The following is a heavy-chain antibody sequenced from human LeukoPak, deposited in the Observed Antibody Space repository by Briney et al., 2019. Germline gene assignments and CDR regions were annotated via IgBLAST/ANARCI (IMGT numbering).Heavy chain of an antibody. J-gene: IGHJ4*02. V-gene: IGHV4-30-2*01. CDR1: GGSISSGGSS. Sequence: SQTLSLTCAVSGGSISSGGSSWSWIRQPPGKGLEWIGYIYLSGSTYYNPSLKSRVTISVDTSKNQFSLKLSSVTAADTAVYYCARSMWYRGKGYYFDYWGQGTLVTVSS. D-gene: IGHD1-26*01. CDR3: ARSMWYRGKGYYFDY. CDR2: IYLSGST.